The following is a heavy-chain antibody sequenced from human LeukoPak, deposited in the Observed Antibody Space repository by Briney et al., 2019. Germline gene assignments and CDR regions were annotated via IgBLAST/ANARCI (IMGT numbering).Heavy chain of an antibody. D-gene: IGHD3-10*01. CDR3: ARLDYYGSGSYDY. Sequence: SETLSLTCTVSGGSISSGGYYWSWIRQHPGKGLEWIGYIYYSGSTYYNPSLKSRVTISVDTSKNQFSLKLSSVTAADTAVYYCARLDYYGSGSYDYWGQGTLVTVSS. CDR2: IYYSGST. J-gene: IGHJ4*02. CDR1: GGSISSGGYY. V-gene: IGHV4-31*03.